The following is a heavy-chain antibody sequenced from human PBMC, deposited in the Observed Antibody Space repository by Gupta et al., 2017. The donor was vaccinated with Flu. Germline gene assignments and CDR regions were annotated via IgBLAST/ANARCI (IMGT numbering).Heavy chain of an antibody. CDR2: IYSSGST. Sequence: QVQLQESGPGLVTPSETLSLTCTVTGGSLGGYYWNWIRQPPGKGLEWIGSIYSSGSTNYNPSLKSRITISVDLSKNQVSLKLSSVTAADTAVYYCARSVGYWGQGTLVTVSS. J-gene: IGHJ4*02. CDR1: GGSLGGYY. CDR3: ARSVGY. V-gene: IGHV4-59*01.